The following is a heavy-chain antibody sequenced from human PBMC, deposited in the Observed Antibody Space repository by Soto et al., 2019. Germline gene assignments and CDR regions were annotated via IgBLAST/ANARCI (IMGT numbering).Heavy chain of an antibody. CDR1: GGTFSDYT. D-gene: IGHD3-10*01. CDR3: ARGREWFGP. Sequence: QVQLVQSGAEVKKPGSSVKVSCKVSGGTFSDYTITWVRQAPGQGLEWMGRVVLILNIINYAPKFHGRVTITADKSASTVYMDLTRLTCEDTAVYYCARGREWFGPWGQGTLVTVSA. V-gene: IGHV1-69*02. CDR2: VVLILNII. J-gene: IGHJ5*02.